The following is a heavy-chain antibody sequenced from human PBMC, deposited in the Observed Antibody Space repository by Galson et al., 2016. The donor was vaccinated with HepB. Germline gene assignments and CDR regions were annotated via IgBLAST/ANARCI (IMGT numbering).Heavy chain of an antibody. CDR3: ARGHSGSSLPYFEY. J-gene: IGHJ4*02. CDR2: IYPGDSDP. CDR1: GYSFINHW. V-gene: IGHV5-51*01. D-gene: IGHD1-26*01. Sequence: QSGAEVKKPGESLRISCAGSGYSFINHWIVWVRQMPGKGLEWMGIIYPGDSDPRYSPSLKGQVTISADKSIGTAYLQWSSLKASDTAMYYCARGHSGSSLPYFEYWGQGTLVTVSS.